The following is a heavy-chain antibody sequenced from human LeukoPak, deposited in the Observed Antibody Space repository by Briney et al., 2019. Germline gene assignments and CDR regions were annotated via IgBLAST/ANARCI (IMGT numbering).Heavy chain of an antibody. D-gene: IGHD1-7*01. V-gene: IGHV4-34*01. CDR1: GGSFSGYY. CDR3: ASWFWGWNYGAYGRPNDY. CDR2: INHSGST. Sequence: SETLSLTCAVYGGSFSGYYWSWIRQPPGKGLEWIGEINHSGSTNYNPSLKSRVTISVDTSKNQFSLKLSSVTAADTAVYYCASWFWGWNYGAYGRPNDYWGQGTLVTVSS. J-gene: IGHJ4*02.